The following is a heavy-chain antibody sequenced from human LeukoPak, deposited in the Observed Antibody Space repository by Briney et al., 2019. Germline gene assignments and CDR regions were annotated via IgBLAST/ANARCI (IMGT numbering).Heavy chain of an antibody. Sequence: GASVKVSCKASGYTVTSYDINWVRQATGQGLEWMGWMSPNSGNTGYTQKIQGRVTMTTNTSISTAYMELSSLRSEDTAVYYCARMNYYDSILGNWFDPWGQGTLVTVSS. CDR3: ARMNYYDSILGNWFDP. V-gene: IGHV1-8*01. CDR2: MSPNSGNT. J-gene: IGHJ5*02. D-gene: IGHD3-22*01. CDR1: GYTVTSYD.